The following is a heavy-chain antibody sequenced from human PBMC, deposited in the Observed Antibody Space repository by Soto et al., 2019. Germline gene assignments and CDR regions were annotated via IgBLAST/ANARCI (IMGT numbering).Heavy chain of an antibody. Sequence: SETLSLTCTVSGGSISSYYWSWIRQPPGKGLEWIGYIYYSGSANYNPSLKSRVTISVDTSKNQFSLKLSSVTAADTAVYYCARYYYYYRDGWGKGTRVTVSS. V-gene: IGHV4-59*08. CDR1: GGSISSYY. CDR3: ARYYYYYRDG. J-gene: IGHJ6*03. CDR2: IYYSGSA.